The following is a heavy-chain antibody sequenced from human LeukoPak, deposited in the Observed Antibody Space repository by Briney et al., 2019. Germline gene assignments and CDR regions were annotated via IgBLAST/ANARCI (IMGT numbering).Heavy chain of an antibody. D-gene: IGHD6-6*01. CDR2: ISGSGGST. CDR1: GFTFSSYA. V-gene: IGHV3-23*01. Sequence: GGSLRLSCAASGFTFSSYAMSWVRQAPGKGLEWVSAISGSGGSTYYADSVKGRFTISRDNSKNTLYLQMNSLRAEDTAVYYCAKDTPEYNSSHHPPFDYWGQGTLVTVSS. CDR3: AKDTPEYNSSHHPPFDY. J-gene: IGHJ4*02.